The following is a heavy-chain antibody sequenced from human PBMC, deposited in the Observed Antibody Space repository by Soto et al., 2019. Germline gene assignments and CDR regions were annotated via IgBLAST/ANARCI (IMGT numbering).Heavy chain of an antibody. Sequence: SETLSLTCTVSGGSIKNYYWSWIRQPPGKGLECIGYIYYTGSATYNPTLKGRVTMSIDTSRNQFSLKLSSVTAADTAVYYCARENIVLDAFDIWGQGTMVTVSS. D-gene: IGHD1-26*01. V-gene: IGHV4-59*01. J-gene: IGHJ3*02. CDR3: ARENIVLDAFDI. CDR1: GGSIKNYY. CDR2: IYYTGSA.